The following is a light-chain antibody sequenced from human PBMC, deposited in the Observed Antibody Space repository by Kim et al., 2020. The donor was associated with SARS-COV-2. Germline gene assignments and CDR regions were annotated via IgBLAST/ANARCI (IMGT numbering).Light chain of an antibody. CDR3: QQYYSVPLT. J-gene: IGKJ4*01. CDR2: WAS. CDR1: QSVLYSSNNKNY. Sequence: IVMTQSPDSLAVSLGERATINCKSSQSVLYSSNNKNYLAWYQQKPGQPPKLLIYWASTRESGVPDRFSGSGSGTDFTLTISGLQAEDVAVYHCQQYYSVPLTFGGGTKVDIK. V-gene: IGKV4-1*01.